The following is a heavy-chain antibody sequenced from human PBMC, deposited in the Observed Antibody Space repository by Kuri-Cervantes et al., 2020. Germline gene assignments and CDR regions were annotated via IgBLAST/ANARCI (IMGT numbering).Heavy chain of an antibody. Sequence: GESLKIPCAASGFTFSSYGMHWVRQAPGKGLEWVAVIWYDGSNKYYADSVKGRFTISRDNSKNTLYLQMNSLRAEDTAVYYCARGGPQATYFNYWGQGTLVTVSS. V-gene: IGHV3-33*01. CDR3: ARGGPQATYFNY. D-gene: IGHD3-10*01. CDR1: GFTFSSYG. CDR2: IWYDGSNK. J-gene: IGHJ4*02.